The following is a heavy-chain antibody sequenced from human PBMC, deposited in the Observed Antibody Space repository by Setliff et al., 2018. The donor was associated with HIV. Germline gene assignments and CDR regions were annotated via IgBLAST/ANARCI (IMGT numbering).Heavy chain of an antibody. Sequence: SETLSLTCTVSGGSISSYYWSWIRQPPGKGLEWIGYIYTSGSTNYNPSLKSRVTISVGTSKNQFSLKLSSVTAADTAMYYCARTLEWLPRDWYFDLWGRGTLVTVSS. CDR3: ARTLEWLPRDWYFDL. CDR1: GGSISSYY. CDR2: IYTSGST. D-gene: IGHD5-12*01. J-gene: IGHJ2*01. V-gene: IGHV4-4*09.